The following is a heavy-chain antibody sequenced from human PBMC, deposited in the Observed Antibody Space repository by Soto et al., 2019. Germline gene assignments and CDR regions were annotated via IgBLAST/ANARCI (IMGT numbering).Heavy chain of an antibody. CDR3: ARILVVPAATSAFDI. CDR2: TYYRSKWYN. Sequence: SPTLSLTCAISGDSVSSNSAAWNWIRQSPSRGLEWLGRTYYRSKWYNDYVVSVKSRITINPDTSKNQFSLQLNSVTPEDTAVYYCARILVVPAATSAFDIWGQGTMVTVSS. CDR1: GDSVSSNSAA. V-gene: IGHV6-1*01. J-gene: IGHJ3*02. D-gene: IGHD2-2*01.